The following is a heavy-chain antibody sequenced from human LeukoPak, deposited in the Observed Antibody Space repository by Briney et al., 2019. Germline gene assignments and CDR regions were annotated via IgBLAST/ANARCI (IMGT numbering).Heavy chain of an antibody. Sequence: NPSETLSLTCTVYGGSFSGYYWSWIRQPPGKGLEWIGEINHSGSTNYNPSLKSRVTISVDTSKNQFSLKLSSVTAADTAVYYCARELTENYDYVWGSYRYGVFDIWGQGTMVTVSS. V-gene: IGHV4-34*01. CDR1: GGSFSGYY. D-gene: IGHD3-16*02. CDR3: ARELTENYDYVWGSYRYGVFDI. CDR2: INHSGST. J-gene: IGHJ3*02.